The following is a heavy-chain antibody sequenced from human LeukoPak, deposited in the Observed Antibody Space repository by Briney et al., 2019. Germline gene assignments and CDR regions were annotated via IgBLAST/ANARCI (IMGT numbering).Heavy chain of an antibody. CDR1: GFTFSSYA. CDR3: AKVGKTENYYGSGRFSYYYYMDV. V-gene: IGHV3-23*01. J-gene: IGHJ6*03. Sequence: GGSLRLSCAASGFTFSSYAMSWVRQAPGKGLEWVSAISGSGGSTYYADSVKGRFTISRDNSKNTLYLQMNSLRAEDTAVYYCAKVGKTENYYGSGRFSYYYYMDVWGKGTTVTISS. CDR2: ISGSGGST. D-gene: IGHD3-10*01.